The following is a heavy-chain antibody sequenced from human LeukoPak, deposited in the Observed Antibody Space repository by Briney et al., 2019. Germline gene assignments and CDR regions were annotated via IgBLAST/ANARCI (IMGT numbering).Heavy chain of an antibody. Sequence: ASVKVSCKASGYTFTGHYMHWVRQAPGQGLEWMGWINPDGGGTNYAQNFHGRVTMTRDTSISTAYMELSRLRSDDTAVYYCARDGPYDYGDFYFDYWGQGTLVTVSS. V-gene: IGHV1-2*02. J-gene: IGHJ4*02. CDR3: ARDGPYDYGDFYFDY. CDR1: GYTFTGHY. CDR2: INPDGGGT. D-gene: IGHD4-17*01.